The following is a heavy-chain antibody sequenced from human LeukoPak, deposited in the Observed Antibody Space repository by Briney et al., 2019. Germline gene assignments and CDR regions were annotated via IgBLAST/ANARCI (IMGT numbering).Heavy chain of an antibody. CDR3: ARACSPRYCSSTSCLRDAFDI. V-gene: IGHV3-48*01. CDR1: GFTFSSYS. CDR2: ISSSSSTI. Sequence: GGSLRLSCAASGFTFSSYSMNWVRQAPGKGLEWVSYISSSSSTIYYADSVKGRFTISRDNSKNTLYLQMNSLRAEDTAVYYCARACSPRYCSSTSCLRDAFDIWGQGTMVTVSS. J-gene: IGHJ3*02. D-gene: IGHD2-2*01.